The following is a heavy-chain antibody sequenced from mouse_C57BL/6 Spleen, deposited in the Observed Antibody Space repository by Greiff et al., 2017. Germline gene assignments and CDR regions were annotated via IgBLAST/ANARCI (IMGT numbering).Heavy chain of an antibody. J-gene: IGHJ4*01. CDR2: ISSGSSTI. CDR1: GFTFSDYG. Sequence: VQLKESGGGLVKPGGSLKLSCAASGFTFSDYGMHWVRQAPEKGLEWVAYISSGSSTIYYADTVKGRFTISRDNAKNTLFLQMTSLRSEDTAMYYCARLDYGAMDYWGQGTSVTVSS. CDR3: ARLDYGAMDY. V-gene: IGHV5-17*01.